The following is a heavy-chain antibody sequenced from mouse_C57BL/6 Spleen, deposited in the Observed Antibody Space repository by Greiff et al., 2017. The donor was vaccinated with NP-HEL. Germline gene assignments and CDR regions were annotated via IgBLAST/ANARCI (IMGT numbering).Heavy chain of an antibody. CDR2: INPYHGGT. J-gene: IGHJ2*01. D-gene: IGHD2-5*01. Sequence: QLQQSGPVLVKPGASVKMSCKASGYTFTDYYMNWVKQSHGKSLEWIGVINPYHGGTSYNQKFKGKATLTVDKSSSTAYMELNSLTSEDSAVYYCARSYYSNLDYWGQGTTLTVSS. CDR3: ARSYYSNLDY. CDR1: GYTFTDYY. V-gene: IGHV1-19*01.